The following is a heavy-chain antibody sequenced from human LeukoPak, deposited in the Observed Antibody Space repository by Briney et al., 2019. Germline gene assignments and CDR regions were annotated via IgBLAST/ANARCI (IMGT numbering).Heavy chain of an antibody. J-gene: IGHJ4*02. CDR1: GGSFSGYY. D-gene: IGHD3-10*01. Sequence: SETLSLTCAVYGGSFSGYYWGWIRQPPGKGLEWIGEINHSGSTNYNPSLKSRVTISVDTSKNQFSLKLSSVTAADTAVYYCARERYYYGSGSYYPFDYWGQGTLVTVSS. CDR3: ARERYYYGSGSYYPFDY. CDR2: INHSGST. V-gene: IGHV4-34*01.